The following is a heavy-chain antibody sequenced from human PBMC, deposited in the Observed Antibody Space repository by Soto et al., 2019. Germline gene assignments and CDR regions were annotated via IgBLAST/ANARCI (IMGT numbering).Heavy chain of an antibody. V-gene: IGHV3-21*06. CDR2: ISSTTNYI. CDR1: GFTFTRYS. J-gene: IGHJ4*02. Sequence: GGSLRLSCAASGFTFTRYSMDWVRQAPWKGLEWVSSISSTTNYIYYGDSMKGRFTISRDNAKNSLYLEMNSLRAEDTAVYYCARESEDLTSNFDYWGQGTLVTVSS. CDR3: ARESEDLTSNFDY.